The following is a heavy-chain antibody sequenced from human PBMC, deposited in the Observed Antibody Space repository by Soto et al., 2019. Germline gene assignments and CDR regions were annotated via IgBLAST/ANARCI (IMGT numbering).Heavy chain of an antibody. CDR2: VNAGSGNT. CDR1: GYTFTTYA. J-gene: IGHJ5*01. D-gene: IGHD6-13*01. Sequence: ASVKVSCKASGYTFTTYATHWVRQAPGQRLEWMGWVNAGSGNTKYSQKFQGRVTITSDPSASTAYMELSGLRSEDTAVYYCARGIGTTYSTTWYDSWGQGTLVTVSS. CDR3: ARGIGTTYSTTWYDS. V-gene: IGHV1-3*01.